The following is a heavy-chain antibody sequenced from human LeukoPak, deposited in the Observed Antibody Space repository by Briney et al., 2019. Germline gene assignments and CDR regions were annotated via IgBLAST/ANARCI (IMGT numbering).Heavy chain of an antibody. CDR3: ARVPGFVGYFDY. CDR1: GGSFSGYY. CDR2: INHSGST. Sequence: PSETLSLTCAVYGGSFSGYYWSWLRQPPGKGLEWIGEINHSGSTNYNPSLTSRVTISVDTSKNQFSLKLSSVTAADTAVYYCARVPGFVGYFDYWGQGTLVTVSA. D-gene: IGHD3-16*02. V-gene: IGHV4-34*01. J-gene: IGHJ4*02.